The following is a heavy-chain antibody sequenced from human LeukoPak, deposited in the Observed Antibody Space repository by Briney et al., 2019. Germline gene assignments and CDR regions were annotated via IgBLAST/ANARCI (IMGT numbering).Heavy chain of an antibody. V-gene: IGHV3-23*01. CDR2: FSGSGGST. CDR1: GFTFSSYG. Sequence: GGSLRLSCAASGFTFSSYGMSWVRQAPGKGLEWVSGFSGSGGSTYYTDSVKGRFTMSRDNSKNTLYLQMNSLRADDTAVYYCAEDRGNHFDYWGQGTLVTVSS. CDR3: AEDRGNHFDY. J-gene: IGHJ4*02. D-gene: IGHD3-10*01.